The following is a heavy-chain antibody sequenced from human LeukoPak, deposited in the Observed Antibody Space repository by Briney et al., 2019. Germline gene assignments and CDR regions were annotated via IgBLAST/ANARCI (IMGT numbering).Heavy chain of an antibody. D-gene: IGHD6-6*01. CDR1: GFSFSYG. Sequence: GGSLKLSCTASGFSFSYGMSWVRQAPGKGLEWVSAISGSGDKTYYLDSVKGRFTISRDISKNTLFLQMNNLRAEDMAIYYCAAPPPAGARPPYDFWGHGTLVTVSS. V-gene: IGHV3-23*01. CDR3: AAPPPAGARPPYDF. J-gene: IGHJ4*01. CDR2: ISGSGDKT.